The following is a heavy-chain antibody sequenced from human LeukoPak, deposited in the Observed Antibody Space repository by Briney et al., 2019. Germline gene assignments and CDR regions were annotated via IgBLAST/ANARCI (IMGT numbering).Heavy chain of an antibody. J-gene: IGHJ6*02. V-gene: IGHV4-59*01. D-gene: IGHD3-10*01. CDR2: VYSSGSSGIT. CDR3: ARLAARRGYYYSGMDV. CDR1: GGSLSGSY. Sequence: PSETLSLTCTVSGGSLSGSYWSWIRQPPGKQFEWIGYVYSSGSSGITTYNPSLQSRIIISQDTSKNDFSLKLTSVTAADAAVYYCARLAARRGYYYSGMDVWGQGTTVTVSS.